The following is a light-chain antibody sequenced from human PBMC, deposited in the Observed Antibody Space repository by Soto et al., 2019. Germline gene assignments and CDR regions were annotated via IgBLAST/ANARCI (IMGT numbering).Light chain of an antibody. V-gene: IGKV3-11*01. CDR3: QHRSIWPLT. CDR1: QTINSY. Sequence: EIVLTQSPATLSLSPGERATLSCRARQTINSYLAWYQQKPGQAPRLLIYDASNRATGIPARFSGSGSGTDFTLTISSLEPEDFAVYYCQHRSIWPLTFGGGTKVEIK. J-gene: IGKJ4*01. CDR2: DAS.